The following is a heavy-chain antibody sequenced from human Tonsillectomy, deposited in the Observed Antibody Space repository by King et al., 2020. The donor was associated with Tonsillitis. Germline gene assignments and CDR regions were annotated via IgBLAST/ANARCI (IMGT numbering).Heavy chain of an antibody. CDR3: ASPHVYYDSSGAFDI. D-gene: IGHD3-22*01. Sequence: VQLVQSGAEVKKPGESLKISCKGSGYSFTSYWIGWVRQMPGKGLEWMGIIFPGDSDTRYSPSFQGQVTISADKSISTAYLQWSSLKASDTAMYYCASPHVYYDSSGAFDIWGQGTMVTVSS. V-gene: IGHV5-51*01. CDR2: IFPGDSDT. J-gene: IGHJ3*02. CDR1: GYSFTSYW.